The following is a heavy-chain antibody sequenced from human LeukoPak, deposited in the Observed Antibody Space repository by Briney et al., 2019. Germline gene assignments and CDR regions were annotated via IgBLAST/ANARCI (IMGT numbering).Heavy chain of an antibody. Sequence: ASVKVSCKASGYTFTSYYMHWVRQAPGQGLEWMGIINPSGGSTSYAQKFQGRVTMTRDTSTSTVHMELSSLRSEDTAVYYCARGDPDQYDFWSGYYWYNWFDPWGQGTLVTVSS. CDR3: ARGDPDQYDFWSGYYWYNWFDP. V-gene: IGHV1-46*01. D-gene: IGHD3-3*01. J-gene: IGHJ5*02. CDR2: INPSGGST. CDR1: GYTFTSYY.